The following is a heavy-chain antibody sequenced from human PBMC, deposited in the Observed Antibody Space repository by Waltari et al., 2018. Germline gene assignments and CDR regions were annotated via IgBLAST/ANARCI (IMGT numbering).Heavy chain of an antibody. J-gene: IGHJ4*02. CDR2: IYYSGST. CDR3: AREGFYDSSGYYDY. CDR1: GGSISSYY. V-gene: IGHV4-59*01. Sequence: QVQLQESGPGLVKPSETLSLTCTVSGGSISSYYWSWIRQPPGKGLEWIGYIYYSGSTNDNPSLKSRVTISVDTSKNQFSLKLSSGTAADTAVYYCAREGFYDSSGYYDYWGQGTLVTVSS. D-gene: IGHD3-22*01.